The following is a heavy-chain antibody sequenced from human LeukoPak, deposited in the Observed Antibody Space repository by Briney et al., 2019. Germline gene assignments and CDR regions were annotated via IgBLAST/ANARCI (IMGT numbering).Heavy chain of an antibody. V-gene: IGHV1-69*13. D-gene: IGHD6-13*01. CDR3: ARGSASNWPVDI. J-gene: IGHJ4*02. Sequence: ASVKVSCKASGGTFSSYAISWVRQAPGQGLEWMGGIIPIFGTANYAQKFQDRVTVTADDSTTTAYMELSSLTSEDTAVYYCARGSASNWPVDIWGQGTLVTVSS. CDR2: IIPIFGTA. CDR1: GGTFSSYA.